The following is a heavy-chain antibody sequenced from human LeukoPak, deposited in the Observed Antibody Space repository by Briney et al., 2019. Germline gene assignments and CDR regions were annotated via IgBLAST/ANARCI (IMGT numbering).Heavy chain of an antibody. CDR2: IYPGGSDT. CDR3: ARKVGATGWDWFDR. V-gene: IGHV5-51*01. CDR1: GSSFTSYW. Sequence: GESLKISCKGSGSSFTSYWIGWVRPMPGKGLEWMGIIYPGGSDTRYNPSFQGQVTISADKSISTAYLQWSSLKASDTAMYYCARKVGATGWDWFDRWGQGTLVTVSS. J-gene: IGHJ5*02. D-gene: IGHD1-26*01.